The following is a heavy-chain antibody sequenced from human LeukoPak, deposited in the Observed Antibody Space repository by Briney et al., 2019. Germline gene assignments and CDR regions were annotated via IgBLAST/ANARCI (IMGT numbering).Heavy chain of an antibody. D-gene: IGHD2-2*01. CDR2: IYPGDSDT. Sequence: GESLKISCKGSGYSFTSYWIGWVRQMPGKGLEWMGIIYPGDSDTRYSPSFQGQVTISADKSISTAYLQWSSLKASDTAMYYCARGVKDSSTSGRTPNYYYYMDVWGKGTTVTVSS. CDR3: ARGVKDSSTSGRTPNYYYYMDV. J-gene: IGHJ6*03. V-gene: IGHV5-51*01. CDR1: GYSFTSYW.